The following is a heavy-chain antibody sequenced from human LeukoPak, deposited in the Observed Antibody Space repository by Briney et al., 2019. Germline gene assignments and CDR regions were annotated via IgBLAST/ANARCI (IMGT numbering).Heavy chain of an antibody. Sequence: ASVKVSCKASGYTFTSYDINWVRRATGQGHEWMGWMNPNSGNTGYAQKFQGRVTITRNTSISTAYMELSSLRSEDTAVYYCARGYRYNWNYGGLAYWGQGTLVTVSS. D-gene: IGHD1-7*01. V-gene: IGHV1-8*03. J-gene: IGHJ4*02. CDR2: MNPNSGNT. CDR1: GYTFTSYD. CDR3: ARGYRYNWNYGGLAY.